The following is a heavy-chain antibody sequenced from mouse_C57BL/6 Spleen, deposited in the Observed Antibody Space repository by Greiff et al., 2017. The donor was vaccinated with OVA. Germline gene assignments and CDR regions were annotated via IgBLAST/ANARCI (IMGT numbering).Heavy chain of an antibody. J-gene: IGHJ4*01. CDR2: IDPSDSYT. CDR3: ARSRGKGAMDY. D-gene: IGHD1-3*01. V-gene: IGHV1-69*01. Sequence: QVQLQQPGAELVMPGASVKLSCKASGYTFTSYWMHWVKQRHGQGLEWIGEIDPSDSYTNYNQKLKGKSTLTVDKSSSTAYMQLSSLTSEDSAVYYCARSRGKGAMDYWGQGTSVTVSS. CDR1: GYTFTSYW.